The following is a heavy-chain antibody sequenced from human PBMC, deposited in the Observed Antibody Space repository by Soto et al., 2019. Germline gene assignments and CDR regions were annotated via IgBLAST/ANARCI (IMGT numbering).Heavy chain of an antibody. CDR2: MNPNSGNT. D-gene: IGHD6-13*01. V-gene: IGHV1-8*01. CDR1: GYTFTSYD. CDR3: ATVAAAGTSYYYYYMDV. J-gene: IGHJ6*03. Sequence: ASVKVSCKASGYTFTSYDINWVRQATGQGLEWMGWMNPNSGNTGYAQKFQGRVTMTRNTSISTAYMELSSLRSEDTAVYYCATVAAAGTSYYYYYMDVWGKGTTVPVSS.